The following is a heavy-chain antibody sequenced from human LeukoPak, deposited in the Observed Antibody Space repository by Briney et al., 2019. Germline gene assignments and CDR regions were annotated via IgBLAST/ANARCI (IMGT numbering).Heavy chain of an antibody. V-gene: IGHV3-48*01. CDR1: GFTFSSYS. D-gene: IGHD3-22*01. J-gene: IGHJ6*03. Sequence: PGGSLRLSCAASGFTFSSYSMNWVRQAPGKGLEWVSYISSSSSTIYYADSVKGRFTISRDNAKNSLYLQMNSLRAEDTAVYYCARAITMIYYYYYYMDVWGKGTTVTVSS. CDR2: ISSSSSTI. CDR3: ARAITMIYYYYYYMDV.